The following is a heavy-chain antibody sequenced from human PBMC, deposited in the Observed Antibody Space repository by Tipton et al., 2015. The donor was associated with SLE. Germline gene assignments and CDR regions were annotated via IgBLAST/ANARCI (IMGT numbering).Heavy chain of an antibody. CDR3: ARLGGSTRSNDAFDI. D-gene: IGHD1-26*01. V-gene: IGHV4-38-2*01. Sequence: TLSLTCAVSGYSISSGYYWGWIRQPPGKGLEWIGSIYHSGSTYYNPSLKSRVTISVDTSKNQFSLKLSSVTAADTAVYYCARLGGSTRSNDAFDIWGQGTMVTVSS. CDR1: GYSISSGYY. J-gene: IGHJ3*02. CDR2: IYHSGST.